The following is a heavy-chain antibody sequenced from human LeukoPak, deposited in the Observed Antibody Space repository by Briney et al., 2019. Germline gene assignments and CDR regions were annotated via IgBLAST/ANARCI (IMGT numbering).Heavy chain of an antibody. Sequence: GGSLRLSCAASGFTFSNAWMSWVRQAPGKGLEWVGRIKSKTDGGTTDYAAPVKGRFTISRDDSKNTLYLQMNSLKTEDTAVYYCTTEYLYSGSPTTSDYWGQGTLVTVSS. CDR2: IKSKTDGGTT. J-gene: IGHJ4*02. D-gene: IGHD1-26*01. CDR3: TTEYLYSGSPTTSDY. V-gene: IGHV3-15*01. CDR1: GFTFSNAW.